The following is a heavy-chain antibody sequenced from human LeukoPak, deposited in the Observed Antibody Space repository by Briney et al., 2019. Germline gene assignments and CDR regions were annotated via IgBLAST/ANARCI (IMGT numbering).Heavy chain of an antibody. CDR3: ARCPKQVGFAYWHFDL. J-gene: IGHJ2*01. D-gene: IGHD1-26*01. CDR1: GYTFTGYY. Sequence: GASVKVSCKASGYTFTGYYIHWVRQAPGGGLEWMGWINPDSGGTNYAQKFQGRVTMTRDTSISTGYMELSRLRSDDTAVYYCARCPKQVGFAYWHFDLWGRGTLVTVSS. V-gene: IGHV1-2*02. CDR2: INPDSGGT.